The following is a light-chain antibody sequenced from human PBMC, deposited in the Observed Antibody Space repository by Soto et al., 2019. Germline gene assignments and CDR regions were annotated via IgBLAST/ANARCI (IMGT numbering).Light chain of an antibody. Sequence: QSALTQPASVSGSPGQSITISCTGTSSDVGGYNYVSWYQQYPGRVPKLLIYKVSNRPSGISNRFSGSKSGNTASLTISGLQAEDEADYFCTSPSPGSRYVFGSGTKVTVL. V-gene: IGLV2-14*01. CDR2: KVS. CDR1: SSDVGGYNY. J-gene: IGLJ1*01. CDR3: TSPSPGSRYV.